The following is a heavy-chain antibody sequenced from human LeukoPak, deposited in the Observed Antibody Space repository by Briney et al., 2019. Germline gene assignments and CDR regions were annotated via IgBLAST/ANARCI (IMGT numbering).Heavy chain of an antibody. CDR3: ARYCNGVNCFSFDY. D-gene: IGHD2-15*01. J-gene: IGHJ4*02. CDR2: VYYSGST. V-gene: IGHV4-59*01. CDR1: GGFISGYY. Sequence: SETLSPTCTVSGGFISGYYWSWIRQPPGKGLEWIGYVYYSGSTNYNPSLKSRVTMSVDTSKNQFSLKLKSVTAADTAVYYCARYCNGVNCFSFDYWGQGALVTVSS.